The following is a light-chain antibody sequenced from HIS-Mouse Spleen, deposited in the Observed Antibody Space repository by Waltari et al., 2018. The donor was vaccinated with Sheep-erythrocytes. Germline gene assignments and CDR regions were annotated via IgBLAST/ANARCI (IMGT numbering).Light chain of an antibody. CDR3: QSYDSSLSGSV. CDR2: GNS. J-gene: IGLJ3*02. CDR1: SSNIGPGYA. Sequence: QSVLTQPPSVSGAPGQRVTISCTGSSSNIGPGYAVHWYQQLPGTAPKLLIYGNSNRPSGFPDRFSGSKSGTSASLAITGLQAEDEADYYCQSYDSSLSGSVFGGGTKLTVL. V-gene: IGLV1-40*01.